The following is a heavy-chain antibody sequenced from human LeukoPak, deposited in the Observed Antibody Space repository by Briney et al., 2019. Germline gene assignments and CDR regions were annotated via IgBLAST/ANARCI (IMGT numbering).Heavy chain of an antibody. Sequence: PSQTLSLTCTVSGGSISSGSYYWSWIRQPAGKGLEWIGRIYTSGSTNYNPSLKSRVTISVDTSKNQFSLKLSSVTAADTAIYYCARDGTTAGNYYDYWGQGTLVTVSS. CDR2: IYTSGST. V-gene: IGHV4-61*02. J-gene: IGHJ4*02. D-gene: IGHD6-13*01. CDR3: ARDGTTAGNYYDY. CDR1: GGSISSGSYY.